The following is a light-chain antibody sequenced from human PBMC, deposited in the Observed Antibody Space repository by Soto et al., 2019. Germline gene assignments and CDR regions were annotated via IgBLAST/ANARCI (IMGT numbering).Light chain of an antibody. CDR3: SSYTGGSTYV. Sequence: QSVLTQPPSVSGAPGQRVTISCTGSSSNIGAGYDVHWYQQLPGTAPKLLIYGNSNRPSGVPDRFSGSKSGTSASLAITGLQAEDEAEYYCSSYTGGSTYVFGTGTKVTVL. J-gene: IGLJ1*01. CDR1: SSNIGAGYD. V-gene: IGLV1-40*01. CDR2: GNS.